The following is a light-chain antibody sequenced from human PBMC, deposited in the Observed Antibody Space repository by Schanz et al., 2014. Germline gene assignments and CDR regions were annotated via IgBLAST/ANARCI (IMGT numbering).Light chain of an antibody. V-gene: IGLV2-14*01. Sequence: QSALTQPASVSGSPGQSITISCTGTSSDVGGYNYVSWYQQHTGKAPKLMIYDVSNRPSGVSNRFSASKSGNTASLTISGLQAEDEADYYCSSYAGSYIRVFGGGTKVTVL. CDR2: DVS. J-gene: IGLJ3*02. CDR3: SSYAGSYIRV. CDR1: SSDVGGYNY.